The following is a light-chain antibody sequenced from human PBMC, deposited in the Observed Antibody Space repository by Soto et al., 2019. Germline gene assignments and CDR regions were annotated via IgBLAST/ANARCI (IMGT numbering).Light chain of an antibody. J-gene: IGLJ2*01. Sequence: QSALTQPPSASGSPGQSVTISCTGTSSDVGGYNYVSWYQQHPGKAPKLMIYEVSKRPSGGPDRFSGSKSGNTASLTVSGLQAEDEDDYYCRSYAGSKIVVFGGGPKLNVL. CDR1: SSDVGGYNY. CDR2: EVS. V-gene: IGLV2-8*01. CDR3: RSYAGSKIVV.